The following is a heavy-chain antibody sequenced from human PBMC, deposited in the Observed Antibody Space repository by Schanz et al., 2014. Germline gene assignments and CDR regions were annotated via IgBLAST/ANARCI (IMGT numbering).Heavy chain of an antibody. CDR2: ISSSSSTR. Sequence: EVQLVESGGGLVQPGGSLRLSCAASGFTFSGYSMNWVRQAPGKGLEWVSYISSSSSTRYYADSVKGRFTISRDNAKSSLYLQMNSLRVEDTAVYYCAASSGWHPSTDYWGQGTLXTVSS. CDR3: AASSGWHPSTDY. D-gene: IGHD6-19*01. CDR1: GFTFSGYS. V-gene: IGHV3-48*04. J-gene: IGHJ4*02.